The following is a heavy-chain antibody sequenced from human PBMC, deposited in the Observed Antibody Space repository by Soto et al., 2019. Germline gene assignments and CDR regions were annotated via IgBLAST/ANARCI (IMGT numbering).Heavy chain of an antibody. CDR2: IYYSGST. CDR1: GGSISSYY. Sequence: PSETLSLTCTVSGGSISSYYWSWIRQPPGKGLEWIGYIYYSGSTNYNPSLKSRVTISVDTSKNQFSLKLNSMTAADTAVYYCARAGVVMVVAATRGAFDIWGQGTMVTVSS. CDR3: ARAGVVMVVAATRGAFDI. J-gene: IGHJ3*02. V-gene: IGHV4-59*08. D-gene: IGHD2-15*01.